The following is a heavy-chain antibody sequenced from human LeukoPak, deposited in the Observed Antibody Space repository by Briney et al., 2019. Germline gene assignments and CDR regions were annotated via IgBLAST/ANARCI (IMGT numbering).Heavy chain of an antibody. J-gene: IGHJ4*02. Sequence: ASVKVSCKASGYTFTGYYMHWVRQAPGQGLKWMGRMNPNSGGTNYAQKFQGRVTMTRDTSISTAYMELSGLRSDDTAVYYCARAVVRWLQLPLFDYWGQGTLVTVSS. V-gene: IGHV1-2*06. CDR2: MNPNSGGT. CDR3: ARAVVRWLQLPLFDY. D-gene: IGHD5-24*01. CDR1: GYTFTGYY.